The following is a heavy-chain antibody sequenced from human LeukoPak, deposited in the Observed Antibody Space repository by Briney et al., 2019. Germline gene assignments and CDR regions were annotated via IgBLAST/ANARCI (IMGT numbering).Heavy chain of an antibody. CDR3: ARAARDVLAAAGTEWYYFDY. CDR1: GGSISSHY. Sequence: PSETLSLTCTVSGGSISSHYWSWIRQPPGKGLEWIGYIYYSGSTNYNPSLKSRVTISVDTSKNQFSLKLSSVTAADTAVYYCARAARDVLAAAGTEWYYFDYWGQGTLVTVSS. D-gene: IGHD6-13*01. V-gene: IGHV4-59*11. CDR2: IYYSGST. J-gene: IGHJ4*02.